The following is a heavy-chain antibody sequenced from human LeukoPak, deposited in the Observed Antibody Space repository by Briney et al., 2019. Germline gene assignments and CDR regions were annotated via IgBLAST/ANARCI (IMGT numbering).Heavy chain of an antibody. CDR2: IIPIFGTA. V-gene: IGHV1-69*13. Sequence: GASVKVSCKASGGTFSSYAISWVRQAPGQGLEWMGGIIPIFGTANYAQKFQGRVTITADESTSTAYMELSSLRSEDTAVYYCARDYGVDTAMVFGYWGQGTLVTVSS. CDR1: GGTFSSYA. D-gene: IGHD5-18*01. J-gene: IGHJ4*02. CDR3: ARDYGVDTAMVFGY.